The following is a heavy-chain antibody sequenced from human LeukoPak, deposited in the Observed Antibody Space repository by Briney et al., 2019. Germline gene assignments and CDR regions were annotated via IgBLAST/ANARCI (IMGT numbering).Heavy chain of an antibody. CDR1: GGSISSSSYY. CDR2: IYYSGSI. V-gene: IGHV4-39*01. CDR3: ARHPRSPTGTITFDY. J-gene: IGHJ4*02. D-gene: IGHD1-1*01. Sequence: SETLSLTCTVSGGSISSSSYYWGWIRQPPGKGLEWIGSIYYSGSIYYNPSLKSRVTISVDTSKNHFSLKLSSVTAADTAVYYCARHPRSPTGTITFDYWGQGTLVTVSS.